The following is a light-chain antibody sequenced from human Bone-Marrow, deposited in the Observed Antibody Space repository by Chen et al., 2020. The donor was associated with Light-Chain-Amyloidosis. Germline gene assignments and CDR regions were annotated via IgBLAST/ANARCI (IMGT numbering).Light chain of an antibody. V-gene: IGLV3-25*03. Sequence: SYELTQPPSVSVSPGPTARITCSGDDLPTKYAYWYQQKPGQAPVLVIHRDTERPSGISERFSGSSSGRTDTLTISGVQAEDEADYHCQSADSSGTYEVIFGGGTKLTVL. CDR3: QSADSSGTYEVI. CDR1: DLPTKY. CDR2: RDT. J-gene: IGLJ2*01.